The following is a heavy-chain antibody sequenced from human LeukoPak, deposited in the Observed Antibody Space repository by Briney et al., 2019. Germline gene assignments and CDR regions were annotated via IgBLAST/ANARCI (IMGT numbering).Heavy chain of an antibody. D-gene: IGHD5-18*01. CDR3: AKGAGGFSYYNWFDP. CDR2: IYYSGTT. V-gene: IGHV4-39*07. Sequence: MASETLSLTCTVSGGSISSSPYYWGWIRQPPGKGLEWIGSIYYSGTTHYSPSLESRVTISVDTSKNQFSLKLASVTAADTAIYYCAKGAGGFSYYNWFDPWGQGTLVTVSS. CDR1: GGSISSSPYY. J-gene: IGHJ5*02.